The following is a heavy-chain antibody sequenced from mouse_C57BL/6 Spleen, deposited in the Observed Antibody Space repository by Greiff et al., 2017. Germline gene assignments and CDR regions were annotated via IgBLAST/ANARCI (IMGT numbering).Heavy chain of an antibody. Sequence: QVQLKQSGAELVKPGASVKISCKASGYAFSSYWMNWVKQRPGKGLEWIGQIYPGDGDTNYNGKFKGKATLTADKSSSTAYMQLSSLTSEDSAVYFCARTGSSPYYAMDYWGQGTSVTVSS. D-gene: IGHD1-1*01. CDR1: GYAFSSYW. V-gene: IGHV1-80*01. CDR3: ARTGSSPYYAMDY. CDR2: IYPGDGDT. J-gene: IGHJ4*01.